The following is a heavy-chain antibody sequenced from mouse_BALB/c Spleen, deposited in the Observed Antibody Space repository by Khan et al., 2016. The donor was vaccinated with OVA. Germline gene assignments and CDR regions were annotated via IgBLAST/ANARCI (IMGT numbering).Heavy chain of an antibody. CDR2: IAPGSGST. J-gene: IGHJ4*01. D-gene: IGHD2-1*01. V-gene: IGHV1S41*01. CDR1: GYTFTSYW. Sequence: DLVKPGASVKLSCKASGYTFTSYWINWIKQRPGQGLEWIGHIAPGSGSTYYNEMFKGKATLTVDTSSTTAYIQLSSLSSEDSAVYFCARENYYGNADYAMDYWGQGTLVTVSS. CDR3: ARENYYGNADYAMDY.